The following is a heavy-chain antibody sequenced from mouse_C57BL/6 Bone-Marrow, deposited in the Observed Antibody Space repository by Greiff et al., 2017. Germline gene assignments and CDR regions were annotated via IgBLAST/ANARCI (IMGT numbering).Heavy chain of an antibody. CDR1: GFTFNTYA. Sequence: EVHLVESGGGLVQPKGSLKLSCAASGFTFNTYAMHWVRQAPGKGLEWVARIRSKSSNYATYYADSVKDRFTISRDDSQSMLYLQMNNLKTEDTAMYYCVRDRGLRRRGYWYFDVWGTGTTVTVSS. CDR2: IRSKSSNYAT. CDR3: VRDRGLRRRGYWYFDV. D-gene: IGHD2-2*01. J-gene: IGHJ1*03. V-gene: IGHV10-3*01.